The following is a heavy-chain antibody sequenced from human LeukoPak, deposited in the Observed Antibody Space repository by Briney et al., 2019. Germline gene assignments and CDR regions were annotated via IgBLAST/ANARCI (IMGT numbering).Heavy chain of an antibody. J-gene: IGHJ3*02. V-gene: IGHV1-46*01. CDR2: INPSGGST. D-gene: IGHD1-26*01. CDR1: GYTFTSYY. CDR3: ARDREWELLPHYAFDI. Sequence: GASVKVSCKASGYTFTSYYMHWVRQAPGQGLEWMGIINPSGGSTSYAQKFQGRVTMTRDTSTSTVYMELSSLRSEDTAVYYCARDREWELLPHYAFDIWGQGTMVTVSS.